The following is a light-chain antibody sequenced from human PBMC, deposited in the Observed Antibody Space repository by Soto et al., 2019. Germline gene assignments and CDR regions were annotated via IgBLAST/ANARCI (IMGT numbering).Light chain of an antibody. V-gene: IGLV2-14*01. J-gene: IGLJ1*01. CDR2: EVS. CDR1: SSDVGGYNY. Sequence: QSVLTQPASVSGSPGQSITISCTGTSSDVGGYNYVSWYQQHPGKAPKLMIYEVSNRPSGVSIRFSGSKSGNTASLTISGLQAEGEADYYCSSYTSSTSLDVFGTGTKVTVL. CDR3: SSYTSSTSLDV.